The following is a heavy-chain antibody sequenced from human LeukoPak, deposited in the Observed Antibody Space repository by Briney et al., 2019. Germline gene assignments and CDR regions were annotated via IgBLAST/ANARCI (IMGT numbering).Heavy chain of an antibody. V-gene: IGHV4-30-4*01. D-gene: IGHD3-9*01. Sequence: SETLSLTCTVSGGSFSGTYDYRSWIRQPPGEGPEWIGYIYYTGSTYYNPSLKSRLSMSVDTSKNQFSLKLTSLTAADTAVYYCARVASPDWSLFDDWGQGTPVTVSS. J-gene: IGHJ4*02. CDR1: GGSFSGTYDY. CDR2: IYYTGST. CDR3: ARVASPDWSLFDD.